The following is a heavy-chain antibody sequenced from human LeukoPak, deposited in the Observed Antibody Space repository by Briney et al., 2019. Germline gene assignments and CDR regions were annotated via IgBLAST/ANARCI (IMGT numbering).Heavy chain of an antibody. D-gene: IGHD1-26*01. Sequence: GGSLRLSCAASGFTFSSYDMHWVRQATGKGLEWVSAIGTAGDTYYPGSVKGRFTISRENAKNSLYLQMNSLRAGDTAVYYCARASLRGSYPLAAFDIWAQGTMFTVSS. CDR1: GFTFSSYD. V-gene: IGHV3-13*01. CDR3: ARASLRGSYPLAAFDI. J-gene: IGHJ3*02. CDR2: IGTAGDT.